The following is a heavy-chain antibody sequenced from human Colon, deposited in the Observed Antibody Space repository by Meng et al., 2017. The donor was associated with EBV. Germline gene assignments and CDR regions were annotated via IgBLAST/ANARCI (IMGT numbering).Heavy chain of an antibody. CDR3: ARVPTTGYKDH. Sequence: QVLLRRVGAGLLMLSESLSLTCTVNGGSFSGYVGSGVRQPPGKGVEWIGEVSHPGIANYNPSLKSRVTISVDASEKQFSLRLTSVTAADSAVYYCARVPTTGYKDHWGQGTLVTVSS. J-gene: IGHJ4*02. CDR2: VSHPGIA. CDR1: GGSFSGYV. V-gene: IGHV4-34*01. D-gene: IGHD3-9*01.